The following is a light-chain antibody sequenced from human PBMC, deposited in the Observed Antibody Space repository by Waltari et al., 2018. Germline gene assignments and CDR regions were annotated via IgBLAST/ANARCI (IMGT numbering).Light chain of an antibody. J-gene: IGLJ3*02. CDR1: SRDVGTYNY. Sequence: QSALTPPASVSAPPGQSITTSCTGTSRDVGTYNYVSCYQQHPGKAPKLLIYDVSYRPSGVSYRFSGSKSGNTASLTISGLQAEDEADYYCSSYITTNTLELFGGGTSLTVL. CDR2: DVS. CDR3: SSYITTNTLEL. V-gene: IGLV2-14*03.